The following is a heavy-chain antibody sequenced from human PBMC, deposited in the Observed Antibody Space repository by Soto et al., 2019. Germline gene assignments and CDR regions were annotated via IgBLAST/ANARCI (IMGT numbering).Heavy chain of an antibody. CDR1: GYTFIRHG. D-gene: IGHD3-22*01. CDR3: AADSSGSTADYYYYYGMDV. J-gene: IGHJ6*02. CDR2: ISPYTSDT. Sequence: QIQLVQSGDEVKKPGASVKVSCKGSGYTFIRHGISWVRQAPGQGLEWMGWISPYTSDTKYVQKFQGRVTMTTDTSTSTAPMEVRSLRPDDTAIYYCAADSSGSTADYYYYYGMDVWGQGTTVTVSS. V-gene: IGHV1-18*01.